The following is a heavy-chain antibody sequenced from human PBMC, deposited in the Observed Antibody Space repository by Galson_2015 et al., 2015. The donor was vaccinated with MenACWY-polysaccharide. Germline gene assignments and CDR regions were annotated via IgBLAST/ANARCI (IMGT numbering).Heavy chain of an antibody. V-gene: IGHV4-39*01. J-gene: IGHJ3*02. CDR1: NGSISSRSYY. D-gene: IGHD3-9*01. CDR3: ARHFPYDILTGYAFDI. Sequence: ETLSLTCTASNGSISSRSYYWGWIRQPPGKGLEWIASISYSGSTYYNPPLKSRVTISVDTSKNQFSLKLSSVTAADTAVYYCARHFPYDILTGYAFDIWGQGTMITVSS. CDR2: ISYSGST.